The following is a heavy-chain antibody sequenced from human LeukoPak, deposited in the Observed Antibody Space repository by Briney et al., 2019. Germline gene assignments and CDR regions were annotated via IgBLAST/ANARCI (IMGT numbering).Heavy chain of an antibody. D-gene: IGHD2/OR15-2a*01. CDR2: ITESGGGT. CDR3: TTGTGYFRN. CDR1: GVTINNFA. J-gene: IGHJ4*02. Sequence: GGSLRLSCTASGVTINNFAMGWVRQTPGKGPRWVSTITESGGGTYFADSVKGRFSISRDNSKNALYLQMNSLRVDDTAIYYCTTGTGYFRNWGQGTLVTVSS. V-gene: IGHV3-23*01.